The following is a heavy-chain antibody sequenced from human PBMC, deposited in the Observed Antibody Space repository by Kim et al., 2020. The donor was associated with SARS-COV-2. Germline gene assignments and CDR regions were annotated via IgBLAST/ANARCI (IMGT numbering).Heavy chain of an antibody. D-gene: IGHD3-10*02. CDR2: IWYDGSNK. CDR3: ARDSSYVFSWYFDL. CDR1: GFTFSSYG. J-gene: IGHJ2*01. Sequence: GGSLRLSCAASGFTFSSYGMHWVRQAPGKGLEWVAVIWYDGSNKYYADSVKGRFTISRDNSKNTLYLQMNSLRAEDTAVYYCARDSSYVFSWYFDLWGRGTLVTVSS. V-gene: IGHV3-33*01.